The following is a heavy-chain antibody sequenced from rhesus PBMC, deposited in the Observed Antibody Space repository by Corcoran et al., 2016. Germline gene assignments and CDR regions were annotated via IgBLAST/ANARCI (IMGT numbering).Heavy chain of an antibody. CDR3: ARDSPRMAGVFEF. CDR2: IYGNSAST. Sequence: KESGPALGKPAQTLTLTCTFSGFSLPTSGMGVGWIRPPPGKGMEWIGSIYGNSASTNYNPSLKNRVTISKDTSKNQFSLKLSSVTAADTAVYYCARDSPRMAGVFEFWVQGALVTVSS. J-gene: IGHJ1*01. D-gene: IGHD1-1-1*01. CDR1: GFSLPTSGMG. V-gene: IGHV4-127*01.